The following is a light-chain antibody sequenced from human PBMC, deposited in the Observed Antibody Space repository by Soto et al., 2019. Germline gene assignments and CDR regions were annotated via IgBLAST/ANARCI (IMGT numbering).Light chain of an antibody. Sequence: EIVLTQSPGTLSLSPGESTTLSCRASRGISSSYLAWYQQKPGQAPRLLIYAASTRATGIPDRFRGSGSATDFTLTISRLEPEDSEVYYCQQYGASPPYTFGQGTTLEI. CDR1: RGISSSY. CDR3: QQYGASPPYT. CDR2: AAS. V-gene: IGKV3-20*01. J-gene: IGKJ2*01.